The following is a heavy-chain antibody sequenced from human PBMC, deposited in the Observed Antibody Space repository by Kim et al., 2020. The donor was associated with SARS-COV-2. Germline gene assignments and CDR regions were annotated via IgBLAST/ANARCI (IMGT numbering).Heavy chain of an antibody. V-gene: IGHV3-48*03. CDR2: ISSSGTTI. J-gene: IGHJ4*02. D-gene: IGHD3-3*01. CDR3: ARGSLTIFGVVTH. Sequence: GGSLRLSCAASGFTFSSYEMNWVRQAPGKGLEWVSYISSSGTTIYYADSVKGRFTISRDNAKNSLYLQMNSLRAENTAVYYCARGSLTIFGVVTHWGQGTLVTVSS. CDR1: GFTFSSYE.